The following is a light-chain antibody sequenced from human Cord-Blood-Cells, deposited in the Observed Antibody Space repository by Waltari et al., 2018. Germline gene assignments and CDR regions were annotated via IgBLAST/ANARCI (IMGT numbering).Light chain of an antibody. CDR1: QSISSL. CDR2: KSS. V-gene: IGKV1-5*03. CDR3: QQYNSYSRT. Sequence: DSQMTQSPSTLSASVGDRVTITCRASQSISSLLAWYQQKPGKAPKLLIYKSSSLESGVPSRFSGSGSGTEFTLTISSLQPDDFATYYCQQYNSYSRTFGQGTKVEIK. J-gene: IGKJ1*01.